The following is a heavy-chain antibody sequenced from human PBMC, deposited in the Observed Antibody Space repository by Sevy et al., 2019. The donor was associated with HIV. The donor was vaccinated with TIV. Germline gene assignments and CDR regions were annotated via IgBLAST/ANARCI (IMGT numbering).Heavy chain of an antibody. CDR1: GFTFNSHA. Sequence: LSLTCAAAGFTFNSHAMTWVRQAPGKGLEWVAIIWSDGAYQYHGDSVKGRFTISRDNSKNTLYLQMNNVRVEDTAVYYCARGGYYYDNAAYYALDSWGQGTLVTVSS. CDR3: ARGGYYYDNAAYYALDS. CDR2: IWSDGAYQ. D-gene: IGHD3-22*01. J-gene: IGHJ4*02. V-gene: IGHV3-33*08.